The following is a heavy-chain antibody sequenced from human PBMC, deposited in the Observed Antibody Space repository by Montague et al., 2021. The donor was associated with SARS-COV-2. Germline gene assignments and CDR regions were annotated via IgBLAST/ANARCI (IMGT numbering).Heavy chain of an antibody. D-gene: IGHD3-16*02. V-gene: IGHV4-34*01. CDR1: GGPFSGYY. J-gene: IGHJ6*02. Sequence: SETLSLTCAVYGGPFSGYYWTWIRQPPGKGLEWIGEINHNGSTXSXPSXXXRVPITVDTSKTQFSLTLRSVTAADAAVYYCARGKPPKIRFGEVISYGLDVWGQGTTVTVSS. CDR3: ARGKPPKIRFGEVISYGLDV. CDR2: INHNGST.